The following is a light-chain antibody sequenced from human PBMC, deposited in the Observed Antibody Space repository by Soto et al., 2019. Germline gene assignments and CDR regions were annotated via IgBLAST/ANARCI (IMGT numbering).Light chain of an antibody. CDR2: RVS. CDR3: MQGTHWPPWT. Sequence: DVVLTQSPLSLAVTLGEPASISCRSSQSLVYSDGNTYLHWFQQRPGQSPRRLIHRVSNRDSGVPDRISWRGSGTDFTLKISRVEAEDVGVYYCMQGTHWPPWTFGQGTKVEIK. CDR1: QSLVYSDGNTY. V-gene: IGKV2-30*01. J-gene: IGKJ1*01.